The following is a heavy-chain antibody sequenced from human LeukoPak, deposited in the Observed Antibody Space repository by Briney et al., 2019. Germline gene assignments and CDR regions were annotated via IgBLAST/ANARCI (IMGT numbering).Heavy chain of an antibody. V-gene: IGHV3-30*04. CDR1: GFTFSSYA. CDR2: IAYDGTSK. J-gene: IGHJ4*02. Sequence: GRSLRLSCAASGFTFSSYAMHWVRQAPGKGLEWVAVIAYDGTSKYYADSLKGRFTISRDNSKNTLSLQMNSLRAEDTAVYYCARGTYYYGSGTYCPPDYWGQGTLVTVSS. D-gene: IGHD3-10*01. CDR3: ARGTYYYGSGTYCPPDY.